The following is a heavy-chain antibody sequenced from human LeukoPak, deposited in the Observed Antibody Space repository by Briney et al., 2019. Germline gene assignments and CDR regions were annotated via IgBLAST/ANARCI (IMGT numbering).Heavy chain of an antibody. CDR2: INPSGGST. J-gene: IGHJ3*02. V-gene: IGHV1-46*01. CDR1: GYTFTSYY. D-gene: IGHD4-17*01. CDR3: ARDLTMTTVTPAYAFDI. Sequence: ASVKVSCKASGYTFTSYYMHWVRQAPGQGLEWMGIINPSGGSTSYAQEFQGRVTMTRDTSTSTVYMELSSLRSEDTAVYYCARDLTMTTVTPAYAFDIWGQGTMVTVSS.